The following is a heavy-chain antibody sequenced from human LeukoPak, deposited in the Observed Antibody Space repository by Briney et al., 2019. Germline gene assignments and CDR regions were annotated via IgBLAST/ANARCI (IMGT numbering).Heavy chain of an antibody. D-gene: IGHD1-26*01. CDR2: IYSSGGT. CDR3: ASYSGSNVYYGY. Sequence: SETLSLTCTVSGGSISSYYWTWIRQPAGKGLEWIGRIYSSGGTNYNPSLKSRVTMSVDMSKNQFSLKLSSVTAADTAVYYCASYSGSNVYYGYWGPGTLVTVS. V-gene: IGHV4-4*07. J-gene: IGHJ4*02. CDR1: GGSISSYY.